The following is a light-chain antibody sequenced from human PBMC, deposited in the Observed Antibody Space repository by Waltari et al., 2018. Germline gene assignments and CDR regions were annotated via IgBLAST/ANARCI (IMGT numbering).Light chain of an antibody. CDR2: GAS. V-gene: IGKV3-15*01. J-gene: IGKJ4*01. Sequence: EIVMTQSPATLSVSPGERATLSCRASQSVSSNLARYQQKPGQAPRLLIHGASTRATGIPARFSGSGSGTEFTLIISSLQSEDFAVYYCQQYYNWPLTFGGGTKVEIK. CDR3: QQYYNWPLT. CDR1: QSVSSN.